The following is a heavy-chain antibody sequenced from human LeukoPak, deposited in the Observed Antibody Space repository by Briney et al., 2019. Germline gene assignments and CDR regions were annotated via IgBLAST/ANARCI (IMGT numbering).Heavy chain of an antibody. CDR3: ARDTPSSGWYIGWGYYYYYGMDV. V-gene: IGHV6-1*01. D-gene: IGHD6-19*01. CDR2: TYYRSKWYN. J-gene: IGHJ6*02. CDR1: GDSVSSNSAA. Sequence: SQTLSLTCAISGDSVSSNSAAWNWIRQFPSRGLEWLGRTYYRSKWYNDYAVSVKSRITINPDTSKNQFSLQLNSVTPEDTAVYYCARDTPSSGWYIGWGYYYYYGMDVWGQGTTVTVSS.